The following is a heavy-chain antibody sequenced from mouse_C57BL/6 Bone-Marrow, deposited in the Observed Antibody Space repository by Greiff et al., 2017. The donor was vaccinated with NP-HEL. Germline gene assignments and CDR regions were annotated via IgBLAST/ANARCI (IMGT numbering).Heavy chain of an antibody. J-gene: IGHJ4*01. CDR3: ARVKKGGQLRFYYAMDY. D-gene: IGHD3-2*02. Sequence: EVQLVESGPGLAKPSQTLSLTCSVTGYSITSDYWNWIRKFPGNKLEYMGYISYSGSTYYNPSLKSRISITRDTSKNQYYLQLNSVTTEDTATYYCARVKKGGQLRFYYAMDYWGQGTSVTVSS. CDR2: ISYSGST. CDR1: GYSITSDY. V-gene: IGHV3-8*01.